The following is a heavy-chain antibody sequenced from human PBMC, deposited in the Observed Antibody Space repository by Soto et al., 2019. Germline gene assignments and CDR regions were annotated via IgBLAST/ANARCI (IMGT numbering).Heavy chain of an antibody. CDR3: SRARGYDTLTGYPYYFDY. V-gene: IGHV3-7*01. CDR2: IKKDGSKK. CDR1: GFTLSSYW. J-gene: IGHJ4*02. D-gene: IGHD3-9*01. Sequence: GGSLRLSCISYGFTLSSYWMSWVRPAPGEGLEWVANIKKDGSKKYYVDSVKCRVTIARNNAKNSLYLEMDSLRAEYTAAHFCSRARGYDTLTGYPYYFDYWGQSTLVTVSS.